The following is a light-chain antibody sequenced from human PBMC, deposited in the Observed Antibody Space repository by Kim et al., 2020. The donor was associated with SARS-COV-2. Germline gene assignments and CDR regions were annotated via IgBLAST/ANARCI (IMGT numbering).Light chain of an antibody. CDR3: QQYNNWPRWA. CDR1: QSVSNN. Sequence: ETVMTQSPATLSMSPGESATLSCRASQSVSNNLAWYQQKPGQPPRLLIYGASTRATGIPARFSGSGSGTEFTLTISSLQSEDFAVYYCQQYNNWPRWAFGQGTKVEIK. CDR2: GAS. J-gene: IGKJ1*01. V-gene: IGKV3-15*01.